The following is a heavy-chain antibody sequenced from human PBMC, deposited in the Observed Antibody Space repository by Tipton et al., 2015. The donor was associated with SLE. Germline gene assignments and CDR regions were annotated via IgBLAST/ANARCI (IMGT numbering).Heavy chain of an antibody. CDR1: GLTFSSYTFN. Sequence: LRLSCAASGLTFSSYTFNWVRQAPGKGLEWIGSISSSVSTYYNPSLRSRVTISVDTSKNQFSLKLTSVTAADTAVYYCASIGPIYYYYYYMDVWGKGTTVTVSS. J-gene: IGHJ6*03. CDR3: ASIGPIYYYYYYMDV. CDR2: ISSSVST. V-gene: IGHV4-39*07.